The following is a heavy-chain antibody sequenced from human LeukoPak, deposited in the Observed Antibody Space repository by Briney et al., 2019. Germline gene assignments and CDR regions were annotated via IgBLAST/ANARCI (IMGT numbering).Heavy chain of an antibody. CDR1: GDSVSSSSAA. CDR2: TYYRSKWYN. D-gene: IGHD2-15*01. Sequence: SQTLSLTCAISGDSVSSSSAAWNWIRQSPSRGLEWLGRTYYRSKWYNDYAVSVKSRITINPDTSKNQFSLQLNSVTPEDTAVYYCARAALYCSGGSCSSLGFDYWGQGTLVTVSS. V-gene: IGHV6-1*01. J-gene: IGHJ4*02. CDR3: ARAALYCSGGSCSSLGFDY.